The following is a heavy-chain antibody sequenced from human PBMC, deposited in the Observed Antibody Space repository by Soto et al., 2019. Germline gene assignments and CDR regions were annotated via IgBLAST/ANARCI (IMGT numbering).Heavy chain of an antibody. CDR3: AGGMTTVTTLDY. CDR1: GGSISSGGYS. Sequence: QLQLQESGSGLVKPSQTLSLTCAVSGGSISSGGYSCSWIRQPPGKGLEWIGYIYHSGSTYYNPSPKSRVTISVDRSKNQFSLKLSSVTAAATAVYYCAGGMTTVTTLDYWGQGTLVTVSS. V-gene: IGHV4-30-2*01. CDR2: IYHSGST. J-gene: IGHJ4*02. D-gene: IGHD4-4*01.